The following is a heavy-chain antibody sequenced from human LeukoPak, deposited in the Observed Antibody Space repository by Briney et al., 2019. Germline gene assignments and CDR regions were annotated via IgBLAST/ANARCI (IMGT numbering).Heavy chain of an antibody. V-gene: IGHV3-23*01. Sequence: GGSLRLSCAASGFTFSSSAMSWVRQASGKGLEWVSSISGSGSGGSTYYADSVKGRFTISRDNSKNTLYLQMNSLRAEDTAVYYCAKDLDPTIPAAGPYFDYWGQGTLVTVSS. D-gene: IGHD6-13*01. J-gene: IGHJ4*02. CDR1: GFTFSSSA. CDR3: AKDLDPTIPAAGPYFDY. CDR2: ISGSGSGGST.